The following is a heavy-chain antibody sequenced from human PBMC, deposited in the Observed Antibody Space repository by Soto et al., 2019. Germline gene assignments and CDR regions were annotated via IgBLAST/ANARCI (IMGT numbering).Heavy chain of an antibody. V-gene: IGHV3-30-3*01. CDR2: ISSDGSNR. CDR1: GFTFSNHI. CDR3: ARDDDNRRDYDLAY. J-gene: IGHJ4*02. D-gene: IGHD3-16*01. Sequence: QVQLVESGGGVVQPGGSLRLSCAVSGFTFSNHIMHWVRQAPGKGLEWVALISSDGSNRYYADSVKGRFTTSRDNAKNAVYLQMARLGVEETAVYYGARDDDNRRDYDLAYSGQGALVTVSS.